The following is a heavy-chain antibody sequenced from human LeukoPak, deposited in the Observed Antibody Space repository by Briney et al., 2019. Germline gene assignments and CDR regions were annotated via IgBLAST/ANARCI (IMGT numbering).Heavy chain of an antibody. J-gene: IGHJ4*02. CDR2: ISSSSSTI. Sequence: GGSLRLSCAASGFTFSSYSMNWVRQAPGKGLEWVSYISSSSSTIYYADSVKGRFTISRDNAKNSLYLQMNSLRAEDTAVYYCARDEIIAAAGYFDYWGQGNLVTVSS. CDR1: GFTFSSYS. V-gene: IGHV3-48*04. CDR3: ARDEIIAAAGYFDY. D-gene: IGHD6-13*01.